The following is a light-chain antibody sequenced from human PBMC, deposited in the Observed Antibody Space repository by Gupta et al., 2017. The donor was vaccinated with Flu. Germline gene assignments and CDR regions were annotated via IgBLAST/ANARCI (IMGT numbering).Light chain of an antibody. J-gene: IGKJ2*01. CDR1: QNIGNN. V-gene: IGKV3-15*01. Sequence: IEMTQSPATLSVSPGERATLSCRASQNIGNNLAWYQLNPGQAPRLLIYGASSRAATTPIRVSGSGSGTECSLTISSLQSEDSAMYVCQQHNEGLRTCGQGTKLDIK. CDR2: GAS. CDR3: QQHNEGLRT.